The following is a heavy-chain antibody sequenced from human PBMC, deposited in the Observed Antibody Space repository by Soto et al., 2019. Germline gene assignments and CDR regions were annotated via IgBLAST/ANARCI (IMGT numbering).Heavy chain of an antibody. V-gene: IGHV4-30-2*01. CDR2: FYHSGTP. Sequence: QLQLQESGSGLVKPSQTLSLTCAVSGGSINSGGYFWSWIRQPPGKGLEWIGNFYHSGTPYYNPSLKSRVTISVDRSKNQLSLKLSSVTAADTAVYYCARDRYYDSSGLDWGQGTLVTVCS. J-gene: IGHJ1*01. CDR1: GGSINSGGYF. CDR3: ARDRYYDSSGLD. D-gene: IGHD3-22*01.